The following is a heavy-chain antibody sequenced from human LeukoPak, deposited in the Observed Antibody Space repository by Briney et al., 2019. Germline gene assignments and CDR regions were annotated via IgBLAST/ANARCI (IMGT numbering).Heavy chain of an antibody. CDR2: ISERGGSK. CDR1: GLSLSKYA. Sequence: GGSLRLSCVVSGLSLSKYAMTWVREAPGKGLEWVSYISERGGSKNYADSVKGRFPISRYTSFNTLYLQMNNLRAEDTAVYFCAKRGVVIRGLLVIGYHQEAYHYDFWGQGVLVTVSS. V-gene: IGHV3-23*01. J-gene: IGHJ4*02. CDR3: AKRGVVIRGLLVIGYHQEAYHYDF. D-gene: IGHD3-10*01.